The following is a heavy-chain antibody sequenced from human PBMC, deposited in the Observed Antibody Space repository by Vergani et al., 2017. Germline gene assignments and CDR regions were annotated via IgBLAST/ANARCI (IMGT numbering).Heavy chain of an antibody. D-gene: IGHD6-19*01. J-gene: IGHJ5*02. CDR2: INHSGST. V-gene: IGHV4-34*01. CDR1: GGSFSGYY. Sequence: QVQLQQWGAGLLKPSETLSLTCAVYGGSFSGYYWSWIRQPPGKGLEWIGEINHSGSTNYNPSLKSRVTISVDTSKNQFSLKLSSVTAADTAVYYCARETASGWYMWFDPWGQGTLVTVSS. CDR3: ARETASGWYMWFDP.